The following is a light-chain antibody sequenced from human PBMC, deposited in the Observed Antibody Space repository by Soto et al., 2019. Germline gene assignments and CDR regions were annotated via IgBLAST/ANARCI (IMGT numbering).Light chain of an antibody. J-gene: IGKJ5*01. CDR1: QSVSSSY. CDR2: AAS. CDR3: QQYGSSPIT. V-gene: IGKV3-20*01. Sequence: EIVLTQSPGTLSLSPGERATLSCRTSQSVSSSYLAWYQQKPGQAPRLLIYAASSRATGIPDRFSGSGSGTDFSLTISRLEPEDFAVYYCQQYGSSPITFGQGTRLEIK.